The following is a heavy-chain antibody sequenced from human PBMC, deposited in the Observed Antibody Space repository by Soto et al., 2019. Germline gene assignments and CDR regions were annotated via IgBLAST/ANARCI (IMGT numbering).Heavy chain of an antibody. CDR1: GFTFSSYA. CDR3: AKDREPRRIQRRQFGVVITWMPDY. V-gene: IGHV3-23*01. D-gene: IGHD3-3*01. Sequence: GGSLRLSCAASGFTFSSYAMSWVRQAPGKGLEWVSAISGSGGSTYYADSVKGRFTISRDNSKNTLYLQMNSLRAEDTAVYYCAKDREPRRIQRRQFGVVITWMPDYWGQGTLVTVSS. J-gene: IGHJ4*02. CDR2: ISGSGGST.